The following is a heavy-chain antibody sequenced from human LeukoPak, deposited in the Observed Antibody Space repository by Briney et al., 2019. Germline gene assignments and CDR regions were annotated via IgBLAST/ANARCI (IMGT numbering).Heavy chain of an antibody. D-gene: IGHD5-18*01. CDR3: ARGRDVDTAMVGGFDY. CDR2: IGAAGDT. CDR1: GFTFSSYD. Sequence: GGSLRLSCAASGFTFSSYDMHWVRQATGKGLEWVSAIGAAGDTYYPGSVKGRFTISRENAKNSLYLQMNSLRAGDTAVYYCARGRDVDTAMVGGFDYWGQGTLVTVSS. V-gene: IGHV3-13*04. J-gene: IGHJ4*02.